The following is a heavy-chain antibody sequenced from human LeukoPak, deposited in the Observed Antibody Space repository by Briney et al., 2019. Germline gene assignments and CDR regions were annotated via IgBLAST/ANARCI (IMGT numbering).Heavy chain of an antibody. Sequence: GGSLRLSCAASGFTFSSYEMNWVRQAPGKGLEWVSYISSSGSTKYYADSVKGRFTISRDNAKNSLYLQMNSLRAEDTAVYYCARVRGGSGSSYAADAFDIWGQGTMVTVSS. V-gene: IGHV3-48*03. CDR2: ISSSGSTK. CDR1: GFTFSSYE. CDR3: ARVRGGSGSSYAADAFDI. D-gene: IGHD1-26*01. J-gene: IGHJ3*02.